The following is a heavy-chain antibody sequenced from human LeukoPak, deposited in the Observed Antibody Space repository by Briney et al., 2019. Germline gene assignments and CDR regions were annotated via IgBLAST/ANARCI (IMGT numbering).Heavy chain of an antibody. V-gene: IGHV1-46*01. CDR3: EIRISNLDY. J-gene: IGHJ4*02. CDR2: IHPSGDST. D-gene: IGHD5-24*01. Sequence: ASVKVSFKVSGYSLSTYYMHWVRQAPGQGLEWMGTIHPSGDSTNYAPKFQGRVTMTRDMSTSTVYMEVSSLRSDDTAVYAREIRISNLDYWGQGTLVTVSS. CDR1: GYSLSTYY.